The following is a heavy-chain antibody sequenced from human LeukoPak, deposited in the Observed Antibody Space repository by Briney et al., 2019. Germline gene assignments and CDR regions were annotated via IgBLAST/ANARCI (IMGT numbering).Heavy chain of an antibody. Sequence: SETLSLTCTVSGGSISSSSYYWGWIRQPPGKGLEWIGSVYYSGSTYYNPSLKSRVTISVDTSKNQFSLNLSSVTAADTAVYYCARGPSVAGTDYWGQGTLVTVSS. CDR3: ARGPSVAGTDY. D-gene: IGHD6-19*01. CDR2: VYYSGST. CDR1: GGSISSSSYY. V-gene: IGHV4-39*01. J-gene: IGHJ4*02.